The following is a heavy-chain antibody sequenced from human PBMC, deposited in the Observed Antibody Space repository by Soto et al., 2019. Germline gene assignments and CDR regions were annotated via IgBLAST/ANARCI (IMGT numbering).Heavy chain of an antibody. CDR2: INHSGST. CDR1: GGSFSGCY. Sequence: SETLSLTCAVYGGSFSGCYWSWIRQPPGKGLEWSGEINHSGSTNYNPSLKSRVTISVDTSKNQFSLKLSSVTAADTAAYYCARGTTSRAFDIWGQGTMVTVSS. D-gene: IGHD2-2*01. CDR3: ARGTTSRAFDI. V-gene: IGHV4-34*01. J-gene: IGHJ3*02.